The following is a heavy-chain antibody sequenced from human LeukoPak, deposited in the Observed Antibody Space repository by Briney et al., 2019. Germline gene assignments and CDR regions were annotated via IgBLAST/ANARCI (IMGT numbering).Heavy chain of an antibody. D-gene: IGHD3-10*01. V-gene: IGHV3-48*03. CDR3: ASGRFGDLPPFYFDY. Sequence: GGSLRLSCVASGFAFSNYEMNWVRQAPGKGLEWVSYITTSGATIYYADSVKGRFIISRDNAKDSLYLQMNSLRAEDTAVYYCASGRFGDLPPFYFDYWGQGTLVTVSS. CDR1: GFAFSNYE. CDR2: ITTSGATI. J-gene: IGHJ4*02.